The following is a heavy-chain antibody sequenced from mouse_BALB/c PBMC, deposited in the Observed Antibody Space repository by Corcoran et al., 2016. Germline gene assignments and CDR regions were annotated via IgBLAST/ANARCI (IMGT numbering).Heavy chain of an antibody. CDR3: ARRNYYGSNWYFDV. J-gene: IGHJ1*01. Sequence: EVQLQQSGPELVKPGASVTMSCKASGYTFTSYVMHWVKQKPGQGLEWIGYINPYNDGTKYNEKFKGKATLTSDKSSSTAYMELSSLTSEDSAVYYCARRNYYGSNWYFDVWGAGTTVTVSS. CDR1: GYTFTSYV. D-gene: IGHD1-1*01. CDR2: INPYNDGT. V-gene: IGHV1S136*01.